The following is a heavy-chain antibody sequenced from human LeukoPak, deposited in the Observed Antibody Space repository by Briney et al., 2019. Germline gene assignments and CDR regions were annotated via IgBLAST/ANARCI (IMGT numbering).Heavy chain of an antibody. Sequence: PSETLSLTCTVSGGSISSSSYYWGWIRQPPGKGLEWIGSIYYSGSTYYNPSLKSRVTISVDTSKNQFSLKLSSVTAADTAVYYCARPYYGSGSYYLKGDWFDPWGQGTLVTVSS. V-gene: IGHV4-39*01. CDR2: IYYSGST. CDR3: ARPYYGSGSYYLKGDWFDP. J-gene: IGHJ5*02. D-gene: IGHD3-10*01. CDR1: GGSISSSSYY.